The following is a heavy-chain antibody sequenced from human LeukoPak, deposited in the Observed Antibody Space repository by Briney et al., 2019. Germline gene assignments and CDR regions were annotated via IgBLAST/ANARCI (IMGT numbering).Heavy chain of an antibody. CDR2: INTNTGNP. D-gene: IGHD6-19*01. CDR3: ARSMGLAVAGTLDY. CDR1: GYTFTGYY. Sequence: ASVKVSCKASGYTFTGYYMHWVRQAPGQGLEWMGWINTNTGNPTYAQGFTGRFVFSLDTSVGTAYLQISSLKAEDTAVYYCARSMGLAVAGTLDYWGQGTLVTVSS. J-gene: IGHJ4*02. V-gene: IGHV7-4-1*02.